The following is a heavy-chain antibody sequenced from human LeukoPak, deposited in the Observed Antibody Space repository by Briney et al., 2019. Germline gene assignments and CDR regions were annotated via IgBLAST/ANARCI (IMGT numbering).Heavy chain of an antibody. D-gene: IGHD2-15*01. J-gene: IGHJ4*02. CDR3: ARERRYCSGDNCYSGLDY. V-gene: IGHV3-53*01. Sequence: PGGSLRLSCAASGFTVSSNYMSWVRQAPGKGLEWVSLIHSGGTTDYADSVKDRFTISRDYSKNTVNLQINSLRAEDTAVYYCARERRYCSGDNCYSGLDYWGQGTLVTVSS. CDR1: GFTVSSNY. CDR2: IHSGGTT.